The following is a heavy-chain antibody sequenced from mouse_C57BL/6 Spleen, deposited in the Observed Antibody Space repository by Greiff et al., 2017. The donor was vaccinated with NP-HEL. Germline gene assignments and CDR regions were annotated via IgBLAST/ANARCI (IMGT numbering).Heavy chain of an antibody. Sequence: QVQLKQPGAELVRPGSSVKLSCKASGYTFTSYWMHWVKQRPIQGLEWIGNIDPSDSETHYNQKFKDKATLTVDKSSSTAYMQLSSLTSEDSAVYYCARKTGKGYFDVWGTGTTVTVSS. CDR3: ARKTGKGYFDV. CDR1: GYTFTSYW. CDR2: IDPSDSET. J-gene: IGHJ1*03. V-gene: IGHV1-52*01. D-gene: IGHD4-1*01.